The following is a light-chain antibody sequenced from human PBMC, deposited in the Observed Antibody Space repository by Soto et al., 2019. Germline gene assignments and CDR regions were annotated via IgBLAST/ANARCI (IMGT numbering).Light chain of an antibody. V-gene: IGLV2-8*01. J-gene: IGLJ1*01. Sequence: QSALTQPPSASGSPGQSVTISCTGTKNDIGAYDFVSWYQHHPGKAPRLIIYEVVQRPSGVPDRFSGSKSGNTASLTVSGLQAADEADYFCKSYAGSNTYVFGSGTKVTAL. CDR2: EVV. CDR1: KNDIGAYDF. CDR3: KSYAGSNTYV.